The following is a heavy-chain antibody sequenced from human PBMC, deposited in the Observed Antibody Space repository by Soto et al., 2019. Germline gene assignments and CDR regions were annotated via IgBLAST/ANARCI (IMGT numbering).Heavy chain of an antibody. D-gene: IGHD3-22*01. V-gene: IGHV4-59*01. J-gene: IGHJ5*02. Sequence: PSETLSLTCTVSGGSISSYYLSWIRQPPGKGLEWIGYIYYSGSTNYNPSVKGRVTISVDTSKNQFSLKLTSVTAADTAVYYCERDLGHYSDSSVYYHNWFDPWGQGTLVTVSS. CDR2: IYYSGST. CDR1: GGSISSYY. CDR3: ERDLGHYSDSSVYYHNWFDP.